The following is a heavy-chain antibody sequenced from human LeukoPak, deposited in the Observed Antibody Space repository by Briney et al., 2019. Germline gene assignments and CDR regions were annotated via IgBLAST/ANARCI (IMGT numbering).Heavy chain of an antibody. Sequence: SVKVSCKASGGTFSSYAISWVRQAPGQGLEWMGGIIPIFGTANYAQKFQGRVTITTDESTSTAYMELSSLRSEDTAVYYCARLLYYCSGGSCSHRHFDYWGQGTLVTVSA. D-gene: IGHD2-15*01. CDR1: GGTFSSYA. CDR3: ARLLYYCSGGSCSHRHFDY. V-gene: IGHV1-69*05. CDR2: IIPIFGTA. J-gene: IGHJ4*02.